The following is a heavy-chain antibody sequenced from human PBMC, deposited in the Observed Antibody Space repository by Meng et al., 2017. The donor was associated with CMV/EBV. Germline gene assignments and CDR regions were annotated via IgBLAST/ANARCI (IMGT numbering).Heavy chain of an antibody. CDR1: GFTFSSYS. CDR2: ISSSSSYI. Sequence: SLKISCAASGFTFSSYSMNWVRQAPGKGLEWVSSISSSSSYIYYADSVKGRFTISRDNAKNSLYLQMNSLRAEDTAVYYCARDRGGDIAPYYYYGMDIWGQGTTVTVSS. CDR3: ARDRGGDIAPYYYYGMDI. D-gene: IGHD2-15*01. J-gene: IGHJ6*02. V-gene: IGHV3-21*01.